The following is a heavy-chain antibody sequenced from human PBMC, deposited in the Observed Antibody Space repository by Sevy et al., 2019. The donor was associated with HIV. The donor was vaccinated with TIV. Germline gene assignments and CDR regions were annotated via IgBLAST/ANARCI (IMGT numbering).Heavy chain of an antibody. Sequence: GGSLRLSCAASGFTFSSYSMNWVRQAPGKGLEWVSSISTSSSYIWYADSVKGRFTISRDNAKNSLYLQMNSLRAEDTAVYYCARDELLDDILLDYWGQGTLVTVSS. J-gene: IGHJ4*02. CDR3: ARDELLDDILLDY. V-gene: IGHV3-21*01. CDR2: ISTSSSYI. D-gene: IGHD1-26*01. CDR1: GFTFSSYS.